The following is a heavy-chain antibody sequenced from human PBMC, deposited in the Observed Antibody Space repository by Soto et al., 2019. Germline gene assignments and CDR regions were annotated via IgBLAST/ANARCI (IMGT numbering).Heavy chain of an antibody. V-gene: IGHV4-34*01. D-gene: IGHD3-16*01. CDR3: ARGGEDYFDY. Sequence: SETLSLTCAVYGGSFSCYYWSWIRQPPGKGLEWIGEINHSGSTNYNPSLKSRVTISVDTSKNQFSLKLSSVTAADTAVYYCARGGEDYFDYWGQGTLVTVSS. J-gene: IGHJ4*02. CDR1: GGSFSCYY. CDR2: INHSGST.